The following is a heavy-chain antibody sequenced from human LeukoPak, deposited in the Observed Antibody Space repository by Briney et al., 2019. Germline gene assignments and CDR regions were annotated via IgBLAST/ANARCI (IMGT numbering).Heavy chain of an antibody. CDR3: ARGGYYDILTGYYDAFDI. V-gene: IGHV1-8*02. J-gene: IGHJ3*02. CDR1: GGTFSSYA. CDR2: MNPNSGNT. D-gene: IGHD3-9*01. Sequence: ASVKVSCKASGGTFSSYAISWVRQATGQGLEWMGWMNPNSGNTGYAQKFQGRVTMTRNTSISTAYMELSSLRSEDTAVYYCARGGYYDILTGYYDAFDIWGQGTMVTVSS.